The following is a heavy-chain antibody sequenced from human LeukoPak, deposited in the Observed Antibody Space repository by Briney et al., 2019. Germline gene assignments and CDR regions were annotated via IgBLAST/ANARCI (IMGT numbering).Heavy chain of an antibody. V-gene: IGHV3-66*01. D-gene: IGHD6-13*01. J-gene: IGHJ4*02. Sequence: GGSLRLSCAGSGFTVSSNYKRWVRQAPGKGLEWVSVIYSDGSTYYADSVKGRFIISRDNSKNTLYLQMYSLRAEDTAVYYCAGAGAAAGPFDYWGQGTLVTVSS. CDR2: IYSDGST. CDR1: GFTVSSNY. CDR3: AGAGAAAGPFDY.